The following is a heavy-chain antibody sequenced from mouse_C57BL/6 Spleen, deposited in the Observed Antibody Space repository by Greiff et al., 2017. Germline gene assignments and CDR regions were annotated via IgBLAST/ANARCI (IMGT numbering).Heavy chain of an antibody. Sequence: VQLQQSGPELVKPGASVKISCKASGYTFTDYYMNWVKQSHGKSLEWIGDINPNNGGTSYNQKFKGKATLTVDKSSSTAYMELRSLTSEDSAVYYCVPLFITTVVAFDYWGQGTTLTVSS. V-gene: IGHV1-26*01. D-gene: IGHD1-1*01. CDR1: GYTFTDYY. J-gene: IGHJ2*01. CDR3: VPLFITTVVAFDY. CDR2: INPNNGGT.